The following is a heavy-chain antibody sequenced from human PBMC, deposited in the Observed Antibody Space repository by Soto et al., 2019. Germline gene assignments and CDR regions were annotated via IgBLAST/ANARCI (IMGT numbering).Heavy chain of an antibody. CDR1: GFTVSSNY. V-gene: IGHV3-66*01. J-gene: IGHJ3*02. CDR2: IYSGGST. D-gene: IGHD2-15*01. CDR3: AREYCSGGSCYEEPGAFDI. Sequence: GGSLRLSCAASGFTVSSNYMSWVRQAPGKGLEWVSVIYSGGSTYYADSVKGRFTISRDNSKNTLYLQMNSLRAEDTAVYYCAREYCSGGSCYEEPGAFDIWGQGTMVTVSS.